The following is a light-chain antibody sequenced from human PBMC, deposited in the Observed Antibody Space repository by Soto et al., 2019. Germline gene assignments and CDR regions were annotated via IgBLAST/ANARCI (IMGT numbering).Light chain of an antibody. CDR2: GAS. CDR1: QSVSSI. Sequence: EIVMTQSPATLSVSPGDRATLSCRASQSVSSILAWYQQKPGQAPRLLIYGASSRATGIPARFSGSGSGTEFTLTISSLQSEDFAVYYCQQYNKWPPYTFGQGTKLEIK. J-gene: IGKJ2*01. CDR3: QQYNKWPPYT. V-gene: IGKV3-15*01.